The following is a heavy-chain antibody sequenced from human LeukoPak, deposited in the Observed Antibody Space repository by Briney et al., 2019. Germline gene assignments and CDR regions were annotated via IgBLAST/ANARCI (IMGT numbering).Heavy chain of an antibody. CDR3: ARDSCSSPSCFDY. CDR2: IQYDGSKT. CDR1: GFTFSSYG. Sequence: GGSLRLSCAASGFTFSSYGMHWVRQPPGQGLEWLTAIQYDGSKTYYAESVRGRITISRDDSKNTLYLQMNSLRAEDTAVYYCARDSCSSPSCFDYWGQGTLVTVSS. D-gene: IGHD2-2*01. V-gene: IGHV3-33*08. J-gene: IGHJ4*02.